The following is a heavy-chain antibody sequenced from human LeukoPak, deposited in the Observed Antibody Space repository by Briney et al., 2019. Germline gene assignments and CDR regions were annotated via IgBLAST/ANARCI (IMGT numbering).Heavy chain of an antibody. CDR3: ARDYYDSSGQLHAGAHAFDI. J-gene: IGHJ3*02. CDR1: GFTFRTFG. V-gene: IGHV3-33*01. Sequence: GGSLRLSCAASGFTFRTFGMHWVRQAPGKGLEWVAIIWYDAINKYCADSVKGRFTISRDNSKNTLYLQMNSLRAEDTAVYYCARDYYDSSGQLHAGAHAFDIWGQGTMVTVSS. D-gene: IGHD3-22*01. CDR2: IWYDAINK.